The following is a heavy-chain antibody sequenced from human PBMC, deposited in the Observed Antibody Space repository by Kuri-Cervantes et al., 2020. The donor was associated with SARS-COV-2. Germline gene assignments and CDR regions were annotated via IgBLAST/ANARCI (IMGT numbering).Heavy chain of an antibody. D-gene: IGHD4/OR15-4a*01. V-gene: IGHV5-51*01. CDR3: ARRGRKFPDYYFDY. Sequence: KVSCKGSGYSFTSYWIGWVRQMPGKGLEWMGIIYPGDSDTRYSPSFQGQVTISADKSISTAYLQWSSLKASDTAVYYCARRGRKFPDYYFDYWSQGTLVTVSS. J-gene: IGHJ4*02. CDR1: GYSFTSYW. CDR2: IYPGDSDT.